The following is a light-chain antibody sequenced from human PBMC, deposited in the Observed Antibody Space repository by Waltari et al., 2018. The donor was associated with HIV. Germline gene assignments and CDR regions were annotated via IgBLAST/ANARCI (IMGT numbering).Light chain of an antibody. CDR3: QQYGSSEGFT. CDR2: GPS. V-gene: IGKV3-20*01. J-gene: IGKJ3*01. CDR1: QIVGGNS. Sequence: EIVLTQSPGTLSLSPGDSATLSCRASQIVGGNSLAWYQKKPGQAPRLHIYGPSTRAAGIPDRFSGSGSETDFTLTISRLEPEDCAVYYCQQYGSSEGFTFGPGTRVDI.